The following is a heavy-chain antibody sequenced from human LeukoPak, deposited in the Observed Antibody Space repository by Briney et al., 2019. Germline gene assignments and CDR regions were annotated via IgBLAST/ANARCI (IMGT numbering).Heavy chain of an antibody. CDR3: ARDITGSFDY. Sequence: TSETLSLTCTVSGGSLSSSSHYWAWIRQSPGKGLEWIGSIYYSGSTYYNPSLKSRVTISVDTSKNQFSLKLSSVTAADTAMYYCARDITGSFDYWGQGNLVTVSS. J-gene: IGHJ4*02. V-gene: IGHV4-39*07. D-gene: IGHD1-14*01. CDR1: GGSLSSSSHY. CDR2: IYYSGST.